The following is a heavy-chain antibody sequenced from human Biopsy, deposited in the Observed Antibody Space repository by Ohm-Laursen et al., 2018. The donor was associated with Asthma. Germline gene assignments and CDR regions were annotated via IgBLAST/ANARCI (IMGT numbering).Heavy chain of an antibody. CDR2: ISKDASTQ. V-gene: IGHV3-30*01. D-gene: IGHD1-1*01. CDR3: VRDGTDDAFDI. CDR1: GFSFSNFA. Sequence: SLRLSCSASGFSFSNFAIHWVRQAPGKGLEWVGVISKDASTQDYADSVKGRFTMARNNSKNTLDLQMNSLREEDTAVYYCVRDGTDDAFDIWGQGTVVSVSS. J-gene: IGHJ3*02.